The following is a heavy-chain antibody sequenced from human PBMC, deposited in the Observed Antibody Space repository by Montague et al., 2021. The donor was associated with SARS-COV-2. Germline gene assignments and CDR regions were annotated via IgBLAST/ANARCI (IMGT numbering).Heavy chain of an antibody. CDR3: ASFTMVRGAPGYGMDV. V-gene: IGHV3-11*03. D-gene: IGHD3-10*01. J-gene: IGHJ6*02. CDR2: ISTRSTYT. CDR1: GFTFSDCY. Sequence: SLRLSCAASGFTFSDCYMTWIRQAPGKGLEWLSYISTRSTYTNYADSVKGRFTISRDDAKNSLYLQMNSLSAEDTAVYYCASFTMVRGAPGYGMDVWGQGTTVTVSS.